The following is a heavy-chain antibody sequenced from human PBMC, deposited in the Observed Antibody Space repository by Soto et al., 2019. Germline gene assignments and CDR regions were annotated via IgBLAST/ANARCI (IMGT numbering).Heavy chain of an antibody. J-gene: IGHJ2*01. CDR3: ARDQFGVEVATIVNWYFDL. Sequence: QVQLVQSGAEVKKPGSSVKVSCKASGGTFSSYAISWVRQAPGQGLEWKGGIIPIFGTANYAQKFQGRVTITADKSTSTAYMQLSSLRSEDTAVYYCARDQFGVEVATIVNWYFDLWGRGTLVTLSS. CDR1: GGTFSSYA. V-gene: IGHV1-69*06. CDR2: IIPIFGTA. D-gene: IGHD5-12*01.